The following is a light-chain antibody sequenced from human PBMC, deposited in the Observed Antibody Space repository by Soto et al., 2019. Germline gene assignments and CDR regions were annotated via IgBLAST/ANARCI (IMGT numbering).Light chain of an antibody. CDR3: TSYAGGNNV. CDR2: EVN. CDR1: SSDVGGYNY. J-gene: IGLJ1*01. Sequence: QSVRTQPPSASGSPGQSVTISCNGTSSDVGGYNYVSWYQQYPGKVPKLMVYEVNKRPSGVPDRFSGSKSGNTASLTVSGLQAEDEADYYCTSYAGGNNVFGTGTKLTVL. V-gene: IGLV2-8*01.